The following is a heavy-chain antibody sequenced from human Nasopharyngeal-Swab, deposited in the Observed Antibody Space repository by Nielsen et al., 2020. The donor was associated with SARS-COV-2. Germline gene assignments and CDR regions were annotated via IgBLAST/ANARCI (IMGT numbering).Heavy chain of an antibody. CDR3: ARPCGGNSFWYFDL. CDR1: GFTFNIYW. J-gene: IGHJ2*01. Sequence: GESLKISCAASGFTFNIYWMSWVRQAPGKGLEWVANIKQDGSERYYVDSVKGRFTISRDNAKNSVYLQMNSLRVEDTAVYYCARPCGGNSFWYFDLWGRGTLVTVSS. V-gene: IGHV3-7*03. CDR2: IKQDGSER. D-gene: IGHD4-23*01.